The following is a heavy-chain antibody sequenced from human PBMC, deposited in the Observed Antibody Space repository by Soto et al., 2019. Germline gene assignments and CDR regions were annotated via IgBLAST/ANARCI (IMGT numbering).Heavy chain of an antibody. CDR3: ARARDSSSSGYYYYYGMDV. Sequence: GGSLRLSCAASGFMFANYAMGWVRQAPGRGLEWVSAITGSGGGTYYADSVKGRFTISRDNSKNTLYLQMNSLRAEDTAVYYCARARDSSSSGYYYYYGMDVWGQGTTVTVSS. J-gene: IGHJ6*02. V-gene: IGHV3-23*01. CDR1: GFMFANYA. CDR2: ITGSGGGT. D-gene: IGHD6-6*01.